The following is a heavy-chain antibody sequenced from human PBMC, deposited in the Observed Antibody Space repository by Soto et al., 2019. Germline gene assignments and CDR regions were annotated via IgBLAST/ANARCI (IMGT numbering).Heavy chain of an antibody. D-gene: IGHD3-10*01. CDR3: ARPNGESIHYYHGMDV. Sequence: PGGSLRLSCAASGFTFSSYWMHWVRQAPGKGLVCVSRINSDGSSTSYADSVKGRFTISRDNAKNTLYLQMNSLRAEDTAVYYCARPNGESIHYYHGMDVWGQGTTVTVSS. CDR1: GFTFSSYW. J-gene: IGHJ6*02. V-gene: IGHV3-74*01. CDR2: INSDGSST.